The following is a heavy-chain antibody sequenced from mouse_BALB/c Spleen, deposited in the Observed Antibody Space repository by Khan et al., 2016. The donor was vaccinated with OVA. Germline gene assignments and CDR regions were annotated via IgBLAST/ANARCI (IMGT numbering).Heavy chain of an antibody. Sequence: QVQLQQSGAELVRPGASVKLSCKASGYTFTNYWINWVKQSPGQGLEWIGNVYPSDSYTNYNQKFKDKATLTVDKSSSTAYMQLSSPTSDDSAVYYCTREEVDGSSFAYGGQGTLVTVSA. V-gene: IGHV1-69*02. CDR3: TREEVDGSSFAY. CDR2: VYPSDSYT. CDR1: GYTFTNYW. D-gene: IGHD2-3*01. J-gene: IGHJ3*01.